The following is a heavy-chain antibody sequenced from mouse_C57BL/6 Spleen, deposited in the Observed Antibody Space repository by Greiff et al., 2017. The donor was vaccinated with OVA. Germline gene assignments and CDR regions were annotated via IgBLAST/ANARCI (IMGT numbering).Heavy chain of an antibody. D-gene: IGHD2-3*01. J-gene: IGHJ1*03. CDR1: GYTFTSYW. Sequence: QVQLQQSGAELVRPGTSVKLSCKASGYTFTSYWMHWVKQRPGQGLEWIGVIDPSDSYTNYKQKFKGKATLTVDTSTSTASMPLRCLTSEDSAVYYCARSPSYDGYYDFDVLGTGTTVTVSS. CDR2: IDPSDSYT. V-gene: IGHV1-59*01. CDR3: ARSPSYDGYYDFDV.